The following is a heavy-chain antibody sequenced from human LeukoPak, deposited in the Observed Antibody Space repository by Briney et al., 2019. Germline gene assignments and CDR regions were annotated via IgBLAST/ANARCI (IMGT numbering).Heavy chain of an antibody. D-gene: IGHD6-13*01. CDR3: ARASRWPPQADY. CDR2: INSDGSST. V-gene: IGHV3-74*01. J-gene: IGHJ4*02. Sequence: TGGSLRLSCAASGFTFSSYWMHWVRQAPGKGLVWVSRINSDGSSTSYADSVTGRFTISRDNAKNTLYLQLNSLRAEDTAVYYCARASRWPPQADYWGQGTLVTVSS. CDR1: GFTFSSYW.